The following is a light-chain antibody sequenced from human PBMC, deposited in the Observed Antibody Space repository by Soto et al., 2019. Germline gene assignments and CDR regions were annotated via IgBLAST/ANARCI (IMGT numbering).Light chain of an antibody. CDR1: QRASNCY. V-gene: IGKV3-20*01. Sequence: IVFTQSPGTLSLFPGDRATLSCRASQRASNCYLAWFQQKPGQAPRIFIYDASSSAAGVPDRVSGGGSGTDFTLTISALEPEDFALYFCRQYERPPFAFGQGTRLEI. CDR3: RQYERPPFA. J-gene: IGKJ2*01. CDR2: DAS.